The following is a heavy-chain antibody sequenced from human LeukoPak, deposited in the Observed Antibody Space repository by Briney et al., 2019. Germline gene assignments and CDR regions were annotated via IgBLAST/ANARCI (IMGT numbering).Heavy chain of an antibody. CDR1: GYTFTTHY. CDR3: ARGLEWLTRRHTWFDP. J-gene: IGHJ5*02. D-gene: IGHD3-3*01. CDR2: INPSGTTT. Sequence: ASVKVSCKASGYTFTTHYMHWVRQAPEQGLEWMGLINPSGTTTNYAQKFRGRVTMTRDLSTSTDYMELSSLRSDDTAVYYCARGLEWLTRRHTWFDPWGQGTLVTVSS. V-gene: IGHV1-46*01.